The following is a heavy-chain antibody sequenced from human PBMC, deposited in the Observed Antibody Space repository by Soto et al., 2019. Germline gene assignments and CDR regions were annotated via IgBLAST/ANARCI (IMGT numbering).Heavy chain of an antibody. CDR2: IIPIFGTA. J-gene: IGHJ5*02. V-gene: IGHV1-69*13. CDR3: ARSGSRVLWFGQLLSGVNWFDH. CDR1: GGTFSSYA. Sequence: SVKVSCKASGGTFSSYAISWVRQAPGQGLEWMGGIIPIFGTANYAQKFQGRVTITADESTSTAYMELSSLRSEDTAVYYCARSGSRVLWFGQLLSGVNWFDHWGQGTQVTVSS. D-gene: IGHD3-10*01.